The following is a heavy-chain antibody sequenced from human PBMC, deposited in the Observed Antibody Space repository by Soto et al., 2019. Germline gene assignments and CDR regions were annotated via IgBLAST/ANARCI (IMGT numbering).Heavy chain of an antibody. CDR2: IIPIFGTA. CDR1: GGTFSSYA. J-gene: IGHJ6*02. D-gene: IGHD3-22*01. V-gene: IGHV1-69*01. CDR3: ARVYYDSSGYFYYYYGMDV. Sequence: QVQLVQSGAEVKKPGSSVKVSCKASGGTFSSYAISWVRQAPGQGLEWMGGIIPIFGTANYAQKFQGRVTITADESTSTAYMELSSLRSEDTAVYYCARVYYDSSGYFYYYYGMDVWGQGTTVTVSS.